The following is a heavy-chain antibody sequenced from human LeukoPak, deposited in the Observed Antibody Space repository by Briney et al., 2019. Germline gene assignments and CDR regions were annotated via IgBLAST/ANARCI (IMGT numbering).Heavy chain of an antibody. D-gene: IGHD3-10*01. CDR3: AFGELLFADY. CDR1: GLTFSRYA. CDR2: ISYDGSNK. V-gene: IGHV3-30-3*01. Sequence: GGSLRLSWAASGLTFSRYAMHWVRQAPGNGLEWVAVISYDGSNKYSADSVKGRFTISRDNAKNTLYLQMNSLRAEDTAVYYCAFGELLFADYWGQGTLVTVSS. J-gene: IGHJ4*02.